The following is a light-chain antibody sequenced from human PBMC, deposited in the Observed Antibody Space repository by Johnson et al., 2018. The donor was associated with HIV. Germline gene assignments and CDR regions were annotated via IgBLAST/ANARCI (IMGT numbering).Light chain of an antibody. V-gene: IGLV1-51*02. CDR2: ENN. J-gene: IGLJ1*01. Sequence: QSMLTQPPSVSAAPGQKVTISCSGSSSNIENYSVSWYQQVPGTAPKLLIYENNKRPSGIPDRFSGSKSGTSATLGITGLQTGDEADYYCGTWDSSLSAHYVFGTGTKITVL. CDR3: GTWDSSLSAHYV. CDR1: SSNIENYS.